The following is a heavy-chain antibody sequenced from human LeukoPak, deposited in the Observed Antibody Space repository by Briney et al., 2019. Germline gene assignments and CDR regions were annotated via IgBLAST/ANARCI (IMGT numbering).Heavy chain of an antibody. CDR2: ISYDVSNK. Sequence: GGSLRLSCAASGFTFSSYAMHWVRQAPGKGLEWVAVISYDVSNKYYADSVKGRFTISRDNSKNTLYLQMNSLRAEDTAVYYCAREISSSHFDYWGQGTLVTVSS. CDR1: GFTFSSYA. V-gene: IGHV3-30*04. CDR3: AREISSSHFDY. J-gene: IGHJ4*02. D-gene: IGHD6-13*01.